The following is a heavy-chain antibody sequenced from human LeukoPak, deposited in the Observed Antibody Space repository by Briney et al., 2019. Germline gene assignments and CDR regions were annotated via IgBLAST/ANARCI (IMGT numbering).Heavy chain of an antibody. CDR1: GFTFSSYS. CDR3: ARSGPTYGSGSYVHVC. Sequence: PGGSLRLSCAASGFTFSSYSMNWVRQAPGKGLEWVSSISSSSSYIYYADSVKGRFTISRDNAKNSLYLQMNSLRAEDTAVYYCARSGPTYGSGSYVHVCWGQGTLVTVSS. D-gene: IGHD3-10*01. V-gene: IGHV3-21*01. J-gene: IGHJ4*02. CDR2: ISSSSSYI.